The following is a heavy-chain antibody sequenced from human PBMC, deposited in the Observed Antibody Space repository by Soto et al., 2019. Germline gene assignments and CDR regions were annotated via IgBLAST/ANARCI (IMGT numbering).Heavy chain of an antibody. Sequence: SVKVSCKASGGIFSSFTISWVGQAPGQGREGLGGIIPIFDTPTYAQNFQGRVTITADKSTNTVYMELSSLRSEDTAVYYCATHGATTMARGDMKHYYYVMDVWGQGTRVTFSS. CDR1: GGIFSSFT. V-gene: IGHV1-69*06. D-gene: IGHD3-10*01. CDR3: ATHGATTMARGDMKHYYYVMDV. CDR2: IIPIFDTP. J-gene: IGHJ6*02.